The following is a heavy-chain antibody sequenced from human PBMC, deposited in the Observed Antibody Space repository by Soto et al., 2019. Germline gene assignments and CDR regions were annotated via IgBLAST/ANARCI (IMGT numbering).Heavy chain of an antibody. V-gene: IGHV3-49*03. CDR3: TRLVVVVAAKVDDY. CDR1: GFTFGDYA. Sequence: SLRLSCTASGFTFGDYAMSWFRQAPGEGLEWVGFIRSKAYGGTTEYAASVKGRFTISRDDSKSIAYLQMNSLKTEDTAVYYCTRLVVVVAAKVDDYWGQGTLVTVSS. J-gene: IGHJ4*02. CDR2: IRSKAYGGTT. D-gene: IGHD2-15*01.